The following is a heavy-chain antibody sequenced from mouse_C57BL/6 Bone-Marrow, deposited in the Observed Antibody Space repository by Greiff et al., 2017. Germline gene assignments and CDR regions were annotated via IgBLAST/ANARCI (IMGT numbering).Heavy chain of an antibody. CDR3: ARQTTVVATDFDV. CDR2: ISNGGGST. J-gene: IGHJ1*03. D-gene: IGHD1-1*01. V-gene: IGHV5-12*01. Sequence: EVMLVESGGGLVQPGGSLKLSCAASGFTFSDYYMSWVRQTPEKRLEWVAYISNGGGSTYYPDTVKGRFTISRDNAKNTLYLQMSRLKSEDTARYYWARQTTVVATDFDVWGTGTTVTVSS. CDR1: GFTFSDYY.